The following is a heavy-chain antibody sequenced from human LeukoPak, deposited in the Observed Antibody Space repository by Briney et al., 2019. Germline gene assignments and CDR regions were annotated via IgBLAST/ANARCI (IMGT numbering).Heavy chain of an antibody. CDR3: AKKVGLVSAPLYYFDV. V-gene: IGHV3-23*01. Sequence: PGGSLRLSCAASGFTFSNYATSWVRQAPGKGLEWVSAISGPAGSWDYADVVKGRFTISRDNSKNTLFLQMNSLSPEDTAIYYCAKKVGLVSAPLYYFDVWGQGTLVTVSS. CDR2: ISGPAGSW. D-gene: IGHD5/OR15-5a*01. J-gene: IGHJ4*02. CDR1: GFTFSNYA.